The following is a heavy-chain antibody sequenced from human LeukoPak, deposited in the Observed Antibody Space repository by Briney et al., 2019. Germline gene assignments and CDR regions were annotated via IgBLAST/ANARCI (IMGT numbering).Heavy chain of an antibody. V-gene: IGHV3-30*02. Sequence: GGSLRLSCAASGFTFTTSGMHWVRQAPGKGLEWVTFIQYDGGDIFYADSVKGRFTISRDNSRNSVFLQINRLRPEDTAVYYCATSIRRITISSWGQGTLVTVSS. CDR3: ATSIRRITISS. CDR1: GFTFTTSG. D-gene: IGHD3-3*01. J-gene: IGHJ4*02. CDR2: IQYDGGDI.